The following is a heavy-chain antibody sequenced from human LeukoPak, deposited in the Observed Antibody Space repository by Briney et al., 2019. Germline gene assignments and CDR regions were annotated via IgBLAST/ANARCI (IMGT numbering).Heavy chain of an antibody. D-gene: IGHD2-15*01. Sequence: GGSLRLSCAASGFTVSSNYMSWVRQAPEKGLEWVSVIYSGGSTYYADSVKGRFTISRDNSKNTLYLQMNSLRAEDTAVYYCAREIRETVVTRHYYYGIDVWGQGTTVTVSS. CDR3: AREIRETVVTRHYYYGIDV. CDR1: GFTVSSNY. J-gene: IGHJ6*02. V-gene: IGHV3-53*01. CDR2: IYSGGST.